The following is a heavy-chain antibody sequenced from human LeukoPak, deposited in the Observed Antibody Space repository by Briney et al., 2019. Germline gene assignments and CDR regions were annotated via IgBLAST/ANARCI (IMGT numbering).Heavy chain of an antibody. J-gene: IGHJ6*02. CDR1: GFTFSSYA. V-gene: IGHV3-23*01. CDR2: ISGSGGST. Sequence: GASLRLSCAASGFTFSSYAMSWVRQAPGKGLEWDSAISGSGGSTYYADSVKGRFTISRDNSKNTLYLQMNSLRAEDTAVYYCADCSGGSCYKNDYYYYGMDVWGQGTTVTVSS. CDR3: ADCSGGSCYKNDYYYYGMDV. D-gene: IGHD2-15*01.